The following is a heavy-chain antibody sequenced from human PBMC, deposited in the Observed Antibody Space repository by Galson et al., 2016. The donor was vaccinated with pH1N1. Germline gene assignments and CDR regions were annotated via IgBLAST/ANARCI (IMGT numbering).Heavy chain of an antibody. V-gene: IGHV3-30*12. CDR1: GFTFSSCG. Sequence: SLRLSCAASGFTFSSCGIYWVRQAPGKGLEWVGNILYNGNDKYYADSVKGRFTISRDSSMTTVHLQMISVTVVDTAVYFCARDESGYGNSCPDVFDNWGQGTMVTVSS. J-gene: IGHJ3*02. CDR3: ARDESGYGNSCPDVFDN. CDR2: ILYNGNDK. D-gene: IGHD6-25*01.